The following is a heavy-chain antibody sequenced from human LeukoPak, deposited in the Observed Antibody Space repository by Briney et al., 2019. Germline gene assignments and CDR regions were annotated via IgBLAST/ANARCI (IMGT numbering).Heavy chain of an antibody. Sequence: TGGSLRLSCAASGFTFSTYAMSWVRQAPGKGLEWVSAIGTAGDTYYPGSVKGRFTISRENAKNSLYLQMNSLRAGDTAVYYCARGSRSGSDDVGVIDYWGQGTLVTVSS. J-gene: IGHJ4*02. V-gene: IGHV3-13*01. CDR1: GFTFSTYA. CDR2: IGTAGDT. D-gene: IGHD1-26*01. CDR3: ARGSRSGSDDVGVIDY.